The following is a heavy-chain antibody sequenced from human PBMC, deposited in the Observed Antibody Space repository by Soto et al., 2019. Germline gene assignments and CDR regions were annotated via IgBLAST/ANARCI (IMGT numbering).Heavy chain of an antibody. Sequence: DSVKVSCKGFGYSFMKYGINWVRQAPGQGLEWVGWISPYSGYTHSAQKFHGRLTLTTDTAASTAYMELRILRSADTALYYCAREASVLIPAAQPSRFDSWGQGTLVTVS. V-gene: IGHV1-18*01. CDR2: ISPYSGYT. CDR1: GYSFMKYG. J-gene: IGHJ4*02. D-gene: IGHD2-2*01. CDR3: AREASVLIPAAQPSRFDS.